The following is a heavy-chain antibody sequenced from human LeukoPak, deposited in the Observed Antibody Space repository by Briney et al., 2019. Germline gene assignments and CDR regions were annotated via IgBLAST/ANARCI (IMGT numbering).Heavy chain of an antibody. J-gene: IGHJ6*03. Sequence: SETLSLTCAVYGGSFSGYYWSWTRQPPGKGLEWIGEINHSGSTNYNPSLKSRVTISVDTSKNQFSLKLSSVTAADTAVYYCARGKRWSTLFYYYYMDVWGKGTTVTISS. CDR1: GGSFSGYY. CDR2: INHSGST. V-gene: IGHV4-34*01. D-gene: IGHD4-23*01. CDR3: ARGKRWSTLFYYYYMDV.